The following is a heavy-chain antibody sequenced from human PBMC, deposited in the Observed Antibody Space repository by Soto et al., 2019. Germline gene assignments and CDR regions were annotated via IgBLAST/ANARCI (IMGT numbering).Heavy chain of an antibody. D-gene: IGHD6-13*01. CDR2: IYYTGST. V-gene: IGHV4-59*08. CDR1: GGSINSYY. CDR3: ARLSRGEAAVSDY. Sequence: SETLSLTCTVSGGSINSYYWSWIRQPPGKGLEWIGYIYYTGSTNYNPSLKSRVTISVDTSKKQFSLKLSSVTAADTAVYYCARLSRGEAAVSDYWGQGTLVTVSS. J-gene: IGHJ4*02.